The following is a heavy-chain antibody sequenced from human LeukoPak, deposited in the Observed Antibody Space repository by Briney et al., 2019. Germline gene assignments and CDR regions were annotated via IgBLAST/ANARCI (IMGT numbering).Heavy chain of an antibody. CDR2: IYYSGST. D-gene: IGHD5-12*01. CDR1: GGSISSSSYY. J-gene: IGHJ4*02. CDR3: ARDGYSGSDAL. V-gene: IGHV4-39*07. Sequence: SETLSLTCTVSGGSISSSSYYWGWIRQPPGKGLEWIGNIYYSGSTYYNPSLRSRVTISVDTSKRQFSLRLSSVTAADTAVYYCARDGYSGSDALWGQGTLVTVSS.